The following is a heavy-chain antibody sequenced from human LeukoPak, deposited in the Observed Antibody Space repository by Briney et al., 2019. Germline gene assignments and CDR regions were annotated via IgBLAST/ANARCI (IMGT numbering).Heavy chain of an antibody. D-gene: IGHD1-26*01. CDR3: AKRGTNYYFDY. CDR2: ISGSGGST. Sequence: GGSLRLSCAASGFTVSSSYMSWVRQAPGKGLEWVSAISGSGGSTYYADSVKGRFTISRDNSKNTLYLQMNSLRAEDTAVYYCAKRGTNYYFDYWGQGTLVTVSS. CDR1: GFTVSSSY. V-gene: IGHV3-23*01. J-gene: IGHJ4*02.